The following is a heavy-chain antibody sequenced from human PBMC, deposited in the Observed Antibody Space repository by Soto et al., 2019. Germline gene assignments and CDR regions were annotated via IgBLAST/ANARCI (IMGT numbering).Heavy chain of an antibody. Sequence: SETLSLTCTVSGGSINTFYWSWVRQPAGKGLEWIGRIFSSGSTSFNPSLESRVAMSVDTSKNHFSLNLSSVTAADMAVYYCAREGSYSAYNFAHGIQLWSLDFWGQGALVTVSS. CDR3: AREGSYSAYNFAHGIQLWSLDF. CDR2: IFSSGST. CDR1: GGSINTFY. V-gene: IGHV4-4*07. J-gene: IGHJ4*02. D-gene: IGHD5-12*01.